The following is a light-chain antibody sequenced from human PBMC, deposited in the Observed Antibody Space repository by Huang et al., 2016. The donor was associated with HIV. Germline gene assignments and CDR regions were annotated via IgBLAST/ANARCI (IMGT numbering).Light chain of an antibody. J-gene: IGKJ1*01. CDR1: QSISSW. CDR3: QQYNSLAWT. CDR2: KAS. Sequence: DIQMTQSPSTLSASVGDRVTITCRASQSISSWLAWYQQKPGKAPNLLIYKASSLESRVPSRFSGSGSGTEFTLTISSLQPDDFATYYCQQYNSLAWTFGQGTKVEIK. V-gene: IGKV1-5*03.